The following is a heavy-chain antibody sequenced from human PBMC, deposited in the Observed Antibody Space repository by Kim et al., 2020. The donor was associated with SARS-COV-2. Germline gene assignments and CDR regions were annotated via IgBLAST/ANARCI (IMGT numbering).Heavy chain of an antibody. Sequence: GGSLRLSCVASGFTFSGYWMSWLRQAPGKGLEWVATIKEDGSDKNYVDSVKGRFTISRDNAKNSLFLQMNSLRAEDTAVYYCARPSRGERIDNWGQGTLVTVSS. V-gene: IGHV3-7*01. D-gene: IGHD3-16*01. CDR2: IKEDGSDK. CDR1: GFTFSGYW. J-gene: IGHJ4*02. CDR3: ARPSRGERIDN.